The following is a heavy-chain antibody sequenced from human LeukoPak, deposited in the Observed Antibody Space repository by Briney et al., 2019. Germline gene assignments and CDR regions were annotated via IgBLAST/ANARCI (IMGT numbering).Heavy chain of an antibody. V-gene: IGHV3-74*01. D-gene: IGHD3-3*01. CDR2: INNPGTGT. CDR3: ARGSGGFGY. CDR1: GFTFSSYW. Sequence: GGSLRLSCAASGFTFSSYWMPWVRQVPGKGLVWVAHINNPGTGTTYADAVKGRFTISRVNAKNTLYLQMNSLRADDTAMYYCARGSGGFGYWGQGTLITVSS. J-gene: IGHJ4*02.